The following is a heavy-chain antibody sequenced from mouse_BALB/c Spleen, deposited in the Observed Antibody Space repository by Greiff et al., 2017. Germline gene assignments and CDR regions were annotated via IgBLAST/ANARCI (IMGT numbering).Heavy chain of an antibody. V-gene: IGHV1-7*01. CDR2: INPSTGYT. D-gene: IGHD1-2*01. CDR3: ARQLLRRAMDY. CDR1: GYTFTSYW. J-gene: IGHJ4*01. Sequence: VQLQQSGAELAKPGASVKMSCKASGYTFTSYWMHWVKQRPGQGLEWIGYINPSTGYTEYNQKFKDKATLTADKSSSTAYMQLSSLTSEDSAVYYCARQLLRRAMDYWGQGTSVTVSS.